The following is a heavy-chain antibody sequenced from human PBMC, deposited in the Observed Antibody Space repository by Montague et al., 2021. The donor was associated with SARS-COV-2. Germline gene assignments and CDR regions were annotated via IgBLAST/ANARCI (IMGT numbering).Heavy chain of an antibody. CDR2: IYASGST. D-gene: IGHD2-21*01. J-gene: IGHJ4*02. V-gene: IGHV4-4*07. Sequence: ETLSLTCSISGVSITSYYWSWVRQPAGKGLEWIGHIYASGSTNYSPSLKSRVRLSIDNPKNQFSLKLESLTAADTAVYYCVRDGGDWYYFDYWGQGALVTVSS. CDR3: VRDGGDWYYFDY. CDR1: GVSITSYY.